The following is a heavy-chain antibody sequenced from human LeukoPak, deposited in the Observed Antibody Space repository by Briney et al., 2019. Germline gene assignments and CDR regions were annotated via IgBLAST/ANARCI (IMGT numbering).Heavy chain of an antibody. V-gene: IGHV4-59*12. J-gene: IGHJ5*02. CDR3: ARNSYGHLNWFDP. CDR1: GGSISSYY. CDR2: IYYSGST. Sequence: SETLSLTCTVSGGSISSYYWSWIRQPPGKGLEWIGYIYYSGSTNYNPSLKSRVTISVDTSKNQFSLKLISVTAADTAVYYCARNSYGHLNWFDPWGQGTLVTVSS. D-gene: IGHD5-18*01.